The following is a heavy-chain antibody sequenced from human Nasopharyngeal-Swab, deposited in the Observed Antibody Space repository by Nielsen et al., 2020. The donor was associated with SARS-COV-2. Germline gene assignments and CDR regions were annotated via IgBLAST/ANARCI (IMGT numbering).Heavy chain of an antibody. J-gene: IGHJ4*01. CDR2: IFSSGST. CDR3: ARDESGDYLGLPFDH. V-gene: IGHV4-39*07. D-gene: IGHD4-17*01. Sequence: SETLSLTCVVSGASISSRNNYWGWIRQSPGKGLEWIGTIFSSGSTYNPSLKSRVTMSVDTSKHQFSLKLNSVTAADTAVYYCARDESGDYLGLPFDHWGRGTLVTVSS. CDR1: GASISSRNNY.